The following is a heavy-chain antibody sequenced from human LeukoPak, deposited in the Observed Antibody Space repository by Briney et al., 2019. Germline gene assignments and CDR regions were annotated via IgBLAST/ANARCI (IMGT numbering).Heavy chain of an antibody. CDR1: GFTFSSYV. J-gene: IGHJ4*02. D-gene: IGHD4-23*01. Sequence: GGSLRLSCETAGFTFSSYVMHWVRRTPGKGLVWVSRISHDGFISYADSVKGRFTISRDNSKNSLYLQMNGLRAEDTAIYYCARDSPDYGGKGFDYWGQGTLVTVSS. CDR3: ARDSPDYGGKGFDY. CDR2: ISHDGFI. V-gene: IGHV3-74*01.